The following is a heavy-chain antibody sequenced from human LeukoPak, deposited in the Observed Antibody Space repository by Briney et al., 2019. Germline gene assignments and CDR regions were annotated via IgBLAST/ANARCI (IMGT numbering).Heavy chain of an antibody. Sequence: SETLSLTCTVSGGSISSGGYYWSWTRQHPGKGLEWIGYIYYSGSTYYNPSLKSRVTISVDTSKNQFSLKLSSVTAADTAVYYCARDSYDSSGLPYDAFDIWGQGTMVTVSS. CDR2: IYYSGST. J-gene: IGHJ3*02. V-gene: IGHV4-31*03. D-gene: IGHD3-22*01. CDR1: GGSISSGGYY. CDR3: ARDSYDSSGLPYDAFDI.